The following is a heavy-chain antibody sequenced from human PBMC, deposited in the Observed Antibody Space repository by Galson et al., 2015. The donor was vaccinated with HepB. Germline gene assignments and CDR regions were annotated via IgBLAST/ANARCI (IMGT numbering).Heavy chain of an antibody. V-gene: IGHV3-30*04. D-gene: IGHD2-15*01. J-gene: IGHJ6*02. CDR2: MSSDGRNK. CDR3: ARDRCSGGSCGMDV. CDR1: GLTFTNNA. Sequence: SLRLSCAASGLTFTNNAMHWVRQAPGKGLEWVAVMSSDGRNKYYADPVKGRFTISRDISKKTLYLQMNSLRPEDTAVYYCARDRCSGGSCGMDVWGQGTTVIVSS.